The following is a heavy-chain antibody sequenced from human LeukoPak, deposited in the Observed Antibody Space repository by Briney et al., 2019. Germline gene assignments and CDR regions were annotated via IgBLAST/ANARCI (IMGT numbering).Heavy chain of an antibody. Sequence: ASVKVSCKASGYTFTSYYMHWVRQAPGQGLEWMGIINPSGGSTSYAQRFQGRVTMTRDTSTSTVYMELSSLRSEDTAVYYCARGKDNRGFQLEPPFDPWGQGTLVTVSS. CDR2: INPSGGST. D-gene: IGHD1-1*01. CDR1: GYTFTSYY. CDR3: ARGKDNRGFQLEPPFDP. J-gene: IGHJ5*02. V-gene: IGHV1-46*01.